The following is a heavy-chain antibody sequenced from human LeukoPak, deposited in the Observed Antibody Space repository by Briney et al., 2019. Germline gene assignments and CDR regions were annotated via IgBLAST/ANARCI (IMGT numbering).Heavy chain of an antibody. Sequence: GGSLRLSCAGSGFTFNNYAMSWVRRAPRKGLAWVSVISGGGGGTNYADSVKGRFTISRDNSKNTLFLQMNSLRAEDTAVYYCAKDHYLVRDYYFDYWGQGTLVTVSS. D-gene: IGHD3-10*01. V-gene: IGHV3-23*01. CDR3: AKDHYLVRDYYFDY. CDR1: GFTFNNYA. J-gene: IGHJ4*02. CDR2: ISGGGGGT.